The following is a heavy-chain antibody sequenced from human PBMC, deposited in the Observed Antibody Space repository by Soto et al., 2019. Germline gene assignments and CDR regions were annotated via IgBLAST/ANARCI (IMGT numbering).Heavy chain of an antibody. CDR2: MSGSGDYT. V-gene: IGHV3-23*01. CDR1: GFTFSNYA. CDR3: AKGRYGDNSRFDY. J-gene: IGHJ4*02. D-gene: IGHD4-17*01. Sequence: EVQLLESGGGLVQPGESLRLSCAASGFTFSNYAMSWVRQAPGKGLEWVSGMSGSGDYTYYAASVKGRFSISRDNSKNTLYLQMNSLRAEDTAVYYCAKGRYGDNSRFDYWGQGTLVTVSS.